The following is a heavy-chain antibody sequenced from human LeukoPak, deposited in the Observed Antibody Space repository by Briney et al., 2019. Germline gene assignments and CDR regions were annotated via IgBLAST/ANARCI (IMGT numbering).Heavy chain of an antibody. J-gene: IGHJ5*02. CDR3: ARSWFDP. Sequence: GGSLRLSCAASGFTFTSYAMHWVRQAPGKGLEWEAAISSDGGDKYYADSVKGRFTISRDKSKNTVYLQMNSLRFEDTAMYYCARSWFDPWGQGTLVTVSS. CDR1: GFTFTSYA. V-gene: IGHV3-30*14. CDR2: ISSDGGDK.